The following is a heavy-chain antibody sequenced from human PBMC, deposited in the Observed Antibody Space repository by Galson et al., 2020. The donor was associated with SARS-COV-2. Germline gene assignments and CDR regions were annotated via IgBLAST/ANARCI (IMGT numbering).Heavy chain of an antibody. J-gene: IGHJ4*02. CDR3: AIWFGELSDFDY. CDR2: IIPIFGTA. D-gene: IGHD3-10*01. V-gene: IGHV1-69*13. Sequence: SVKVSCKASGGTFSSYAISWVRQAPGQELEWMGGIIPIFGTANYAQKFHGRVTITADESTSTAYMELSSLRSVDTAVYYCAIWFGELSDFDYWGQGTLVTVSS. CDR1: GGTFSSYA.